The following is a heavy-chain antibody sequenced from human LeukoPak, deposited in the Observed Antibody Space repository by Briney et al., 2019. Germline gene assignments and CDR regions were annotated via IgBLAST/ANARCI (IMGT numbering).Heavy chain of an antibody. CDR2: ISYDGSNK. CDR1: GFTFSSYA. J-gene: IGHJ3*02. Sequence: GRSLRLSCAASGFTFSSYAMHWVRQAPGKGLEWVAVISYDGSNKYYADSVKGRFTISRDNSKNTLYLQMNSLRAEDTAVYYCARGNGPRHYDSSGYYRDFFSTGGAFDIWGQGTMVTVSS. CDR3: ARGNGPRHYDSSGYYRDFFSTGGAFDI. V-gene: IGHV3-30-3*01. D-gene: IGHD3-22*01.